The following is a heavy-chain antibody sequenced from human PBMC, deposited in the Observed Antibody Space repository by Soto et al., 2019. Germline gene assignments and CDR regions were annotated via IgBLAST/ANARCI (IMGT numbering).Heavy chain of an antibody. CDR2: IYATGTT. D-gene: IGHD1-1*01. Sequence: TPETLSLTCTVSGASISGFYWSWIRKSAGKGLEWIGRIYATGTTDYNPSLKSRVMMSVDTSKKQFSLKLRSVTAADTAVYYCVRDGTKTLRDWFDPWGQGISVTVSS. CDR1: GASISGFY. J-gene: IGHJ5*02. CDR3: VRDGTKTLRDWFDP. V-gene: IGHV4-4*07.